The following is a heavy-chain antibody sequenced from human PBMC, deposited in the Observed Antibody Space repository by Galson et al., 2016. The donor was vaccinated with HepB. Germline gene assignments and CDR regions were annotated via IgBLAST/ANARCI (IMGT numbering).Heavy chain of an antibody. V-gene: IGHV3-13*04. CDR3: ARDPMVRWGSYFYL. J-gene: IGHJ2*01. CDR1: GFTFSRYD. D-gene: IGHD3-10*01. CDR2: IGNAGDK. Sequence: SLRLSCAASGFTFSRYDMHWVLQATGKGLEWVSGIGNAGDKYHPGFVKGRFTISRENAKNSLYLQMNSLRAGDTAVYYCARDPMVRWGSYFYLWGRGTLVTVSS.